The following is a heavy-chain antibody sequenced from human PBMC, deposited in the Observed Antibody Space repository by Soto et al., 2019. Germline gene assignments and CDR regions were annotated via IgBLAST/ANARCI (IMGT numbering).Heavy chain of an antibody. CDR2: ISYDGSNT. CDR1: GFTFSSYA. J-gene: IGHJ6*02. CDR3: ARGDREDIAVVVGARPGEYGVDV. V-gene: IGHV3-30-3*01. Sequence: QVQLVESGGGVVQPGRSLRLSCAASGFTFSSYAMHGVRQAPGKGLECVAVISYDGSNTFYRDSVKGRFTISRDNSKNTLYLQINSLRYEDTAVYYCARGDREDIAVVVGARPGEYGVDVWGQGTTVTVSS. D-gene: IGHD2-15*01.